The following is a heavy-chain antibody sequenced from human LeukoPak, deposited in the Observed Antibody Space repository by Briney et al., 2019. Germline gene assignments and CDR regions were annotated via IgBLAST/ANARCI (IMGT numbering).Heavy chain of an antibody. CDR3: ARDGGYSYGYFDY. CDR2: IQFDGSDI. Sequence: GGSLRLSCAASGFTFSNFGVHWVRQAPGKGLEWVAFIQFDGSDIFYADSVKGRFTISRDNSKNTLYLQMDSLRAEDTAVYYCARDGGYSYGYFDYWGQGTLVTVSS. V-gene: IGHV3-30*02. D-gene: IGHD5-18*01. J-gene: IGHJ4*02. CDR1: GFTFSNFG.